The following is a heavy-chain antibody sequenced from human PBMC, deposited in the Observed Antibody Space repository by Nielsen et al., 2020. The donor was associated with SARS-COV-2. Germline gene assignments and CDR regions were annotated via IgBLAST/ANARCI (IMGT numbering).Heavy chain of an antibody. D-gene: IGHD3-9*01. CDR3: AKVATDYYVGRFDS. J-gene: IGHJ5*01. CDR2: ISGSGGST. CDR1: GFTFSDYA. Sequence: GGSLRLSCVASGFTFSDYAMSWVRQAPGKGLEWVSDISGSGGSTYDADSVKGRFTISRDNSKNTLYLQMNSLRAEDTAVYYCAKVATDYYVGRFDSWGQGTLVTVSS. V-gene: IGHV3-23*01.